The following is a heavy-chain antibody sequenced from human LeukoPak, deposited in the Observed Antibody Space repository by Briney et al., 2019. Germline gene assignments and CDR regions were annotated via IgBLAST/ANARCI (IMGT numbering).Heavy chain of an antibody. CDR1: GFTFSSYS. D-gene: IGHD2-2*01. V-gene: IGHV3-21*01. J-gene: IGHJ5*02. CDR3: ARQERYCSSISCLDP. CDR2: ISSSSSYI. Sequence: KSGGSLRLSCAASGFTFSSYSTNWVRQAPGKGLECVSSISSSSSYIYYADSVKGRFTISRDNAKNSLFLQMNSLRAEDTAIYYCARQERYCSSISCLDPWGQETLVTVSS.